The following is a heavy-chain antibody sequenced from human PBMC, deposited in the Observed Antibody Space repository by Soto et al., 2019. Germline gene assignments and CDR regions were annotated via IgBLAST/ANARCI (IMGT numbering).Heavy chain of an antibody. CDR2: VVVGSGNT. D-gene: IGHD6-13*01. V-gene: IGHV1-58*01. Sequence: SVKVSCKAFGFTFTSSAVQWVRQARGQRLEWIGWVVVGSGNTNYAQKFQERVTITRDMSTSTAYMELSSLRSEDTAVYYCAADLEKQKGEAAGDPYYYYGMDVWGQGTTVTGSS. CDR3: AADLEKQKGEAAGDPYYYYGMDV. CDR1: GFTFTSSA. J-gene: IGHJ6*02.